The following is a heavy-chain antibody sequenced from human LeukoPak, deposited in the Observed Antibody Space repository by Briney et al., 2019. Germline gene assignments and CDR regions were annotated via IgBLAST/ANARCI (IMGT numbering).Heavy chain of an antibody. Sequence: QPGGSPRLSCAASGFTFSSYAMSWVRQAPGKGLEWVSAISGSGGSTYYADSVKGRFTISRDNSKNTLYLQMNSLRAEDTAVYYCAKDKELYYDILTGYYHSPYFDYWGQGTLVTVSS. J-gene: IGHJ4*02. CDR3: AKDKELYYDILTGYYHSPYFDY. CDR2: ISGSGGST. CDR1: GFTFSSYA. V-gene: IGHV3-23*01. D-gene: IGHD3-9*01.